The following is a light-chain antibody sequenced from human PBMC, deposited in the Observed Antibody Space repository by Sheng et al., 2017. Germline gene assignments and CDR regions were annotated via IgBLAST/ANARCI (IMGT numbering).Light chain of an antibody. Sequence: QSALTQPRSVSGSPGQSVTISCTGTSSDVGYYNYVSWYQQHPGKAPKLMIYDVNSRPSGVPDRFSGSKSGNAASLTIAGLQTEDEAVYYCCSYAGRDTLVFGGGTKLTVL. CDR3: CSYAGRDTLV. J-gene: IGLJ2*01. CDR1: SSDVGYYNY. V-gene: IGLV2-11*01. CDR2: DVN.